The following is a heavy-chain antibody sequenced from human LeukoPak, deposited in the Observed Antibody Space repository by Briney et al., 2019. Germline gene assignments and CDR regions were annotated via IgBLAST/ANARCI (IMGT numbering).Heavy chain of an antibody. Sequence: SETLSLTCTVSGGSISSGGYYWSWIRQHPGKGLEWIGYIYYSGSTYYNPSLKSRVTISVDTSKNQFSLKLSSVTAADTAVYYCARGGLYSGSYFDYWGQGTLVTVSS. J-gene: IGHJ4*02. D-gene: IGHD1-26*01. CDR1: GGSISSGGYY. V-gene: IGHV4-31*03. CDR3: ARGGLYSGSYFDY. CDR2: IYYSGST.